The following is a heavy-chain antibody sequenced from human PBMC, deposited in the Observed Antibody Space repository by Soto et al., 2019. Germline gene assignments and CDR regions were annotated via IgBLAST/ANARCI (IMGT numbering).Heavy chain of an antibody. Sequence: GXSVKVSCKASGYTFTGYYMHWVRQAPVQGLEWMGWINPNSGGTNYAQKFQGRVTMTRDTSISTAYMELSRLRSDDTAVYYCARALGYCSSTSCYPYNWFDPWGQGTLVTVSS. J-gene: IGHJ5*02. CDR1: GYTFTGYY. CDR3: ARALGYCSSTSCYPYNWFDP. V-gene: IGHV1-2*02. CDR2: INPNSGGT. D-gene: IGHD2-2*01.